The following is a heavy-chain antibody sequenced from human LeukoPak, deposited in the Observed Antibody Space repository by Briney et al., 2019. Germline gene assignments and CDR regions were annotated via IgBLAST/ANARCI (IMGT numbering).Heavy chain of an antibody. V-gene: IGHV4-38-2*01. Sequence: SETLSLTCSVSGYSFTSGHYWGWIRQPPGKGLEWIGDIYHTGSIHCNPSLKSRVTISVDTSKNQFSLKLSSVAAADTAVYYCARYCSSTTCILRAFDYWGQGTLVTVSS. D-gene: IGHD2-2*01. J-gene: IGHJ4*02. CDR3: ARYCSSTTCILRAFDY. CDR2: IYHTGSI. CDR1: GYSFTSGHY.